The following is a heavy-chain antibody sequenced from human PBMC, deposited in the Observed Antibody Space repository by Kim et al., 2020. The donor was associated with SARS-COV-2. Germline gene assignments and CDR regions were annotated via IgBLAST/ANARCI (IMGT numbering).Heavy chain of an antibody. J-gene: IGHJ3*02. V-gene: IGHV3-64*01. D-gene: IGHD3-22*01. CDR2: IGPNGGGT. CDR1: GFTFNTYA. Sequence: GGSLRLSCAASGFTFNTYAMHWVRQAPGKGLEYVSGIGPNGGGTSYANSVKGRFTISRDNSKNTLYLQMGSLRAEDMAVYYCARVDSWSAYDIWGQGTMVTVSS. CDR3: ARVDSWSAYDI.